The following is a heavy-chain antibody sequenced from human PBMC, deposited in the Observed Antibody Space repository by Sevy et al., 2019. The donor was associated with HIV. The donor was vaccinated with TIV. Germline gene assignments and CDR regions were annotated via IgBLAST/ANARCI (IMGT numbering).Heavy chain of an antibody. CDR3: ARDGDIAVVTSGYYYGMDV. CDR2: ISSSSSYI. Sequence: GGSLRLSCAASGFTFSSYSMNWVRQAPGKGLEWDSSISSSSSYIYYADSVKRRFTISRDNAKNSLYLQMNSLRAEDTAVYYCARDGDIAVVTSGYYYGMDVWGQGTTVTVSS. D-gene: IGHD2-15*01. CDR1: GFTFSSYS. J-gene: IGHJ6*02. V-gene: IGHV3-21*01.